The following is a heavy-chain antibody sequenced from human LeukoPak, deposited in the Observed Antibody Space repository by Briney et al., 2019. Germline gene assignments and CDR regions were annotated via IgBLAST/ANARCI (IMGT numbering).Heavy chain of an antibody. D-gene: IGHD3-22*01. CDR3: AGLVGRYSSGLYYYYFDY. CDR2: IYHSGST. Sequence: SETLSLTCTVSGGSVSSNNYQWNWIRQPPGKGLEWIGDIYHSGSTNYNPSLKSRVTISVDTSKNQFSLKLSSVTAADTAVYYCAGLVGRYSSGLYYYYFDYWGQGTLVTVSS. CDR1: GGSVSSNNYQ. V-gene: IGHV4-61*01. J-gene: IGHJ4*02.